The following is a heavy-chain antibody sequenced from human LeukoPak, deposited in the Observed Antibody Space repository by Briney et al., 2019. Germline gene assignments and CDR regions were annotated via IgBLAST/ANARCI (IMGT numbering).Heavy chain of an antibody. CDR3: ARLGGYGSYYFDY. J-gene: IGHJ4*02. Sequence: PGGSLRLSCAASGFTFSSYWMSWVRQAPGKGLEWVANIKQDGSEKYYVDSVKGRFTISRDNAKNSLYLQMNSLRAEDTAVYYCARLGGYGSYYFDYWGQGSLVTVPS. CDR1: GFTFSSYW. V-gene: IGHV3-7*01. D-gene: IGHD5-12*01. CDR2: IKQDGSEK.